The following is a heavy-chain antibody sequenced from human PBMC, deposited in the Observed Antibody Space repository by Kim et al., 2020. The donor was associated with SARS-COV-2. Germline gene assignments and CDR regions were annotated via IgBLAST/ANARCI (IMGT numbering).Heavy chain of an antibody. Sequence: SQTLSLTCAISGDSVSSNSAAWNWIRQSPSRGLEWLGRTYYRSKWYNDYAVSVKSRITINPDTSKNQFSLQLNSVTPEDTAVYYCARGDYYDSSGYFAPLDYWGQGTLVTVSS. J-gene: IGHJ4*02. CDR1: GDSVSSNSAA. D-gene: IGHD3-22*01. V-gene: IGHV6-1*01. CDR2: TYYRSKWYN. CDR3: ARGDYYDSSGYFAPLDY.